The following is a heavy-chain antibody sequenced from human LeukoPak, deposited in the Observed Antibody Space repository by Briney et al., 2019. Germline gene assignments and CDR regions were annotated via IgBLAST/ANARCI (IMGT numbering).Heavy chain of an antibody. V-gene: IGHV3-33*01. J-gene: IGHJ4*02. CDR3: ARYRDGYNYDY. D-gene: IGHD5-24*01. Sequence: PGGSLRLSCAASGFTFGSYGMHWVRQAPGKGLEWVAVVWFDGSNKYYADSVKGRFTISRDNSKNTLYLQMNSLRAEDTAVYCCARYRDGYNYDYWGQGTLVTVSS. CDR2: VWFDGSNK. CDR1: GFTFGSYG.